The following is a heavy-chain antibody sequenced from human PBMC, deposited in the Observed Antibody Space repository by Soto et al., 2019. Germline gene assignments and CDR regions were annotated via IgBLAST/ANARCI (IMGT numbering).Heavy chain of an antibody. V-gene: IGHV1-18*01. CDR3: VRDFDDRPDY. D-gene: IGHD3-9*01. Sequence: QVQLVQSGGEVKKPGASVKVSCKASGYTFTTNGISWVRQAPGQGLEWMGWINAYNDRTNYAQKLQGRVTITTDTSTSTAYMELRSLRSDDTAVYYCVRDFDDRPDYWGQGTLVIVSS. J-gene: IGHJ4*02. CDR2: INAYNDRT. CDR1: GYTFTTNG.